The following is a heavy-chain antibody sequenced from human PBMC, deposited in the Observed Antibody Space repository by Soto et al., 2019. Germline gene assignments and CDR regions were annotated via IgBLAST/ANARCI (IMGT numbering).Heavy chain of an antibody. CDR2: IWYDGSNK. V-gene: IGHV3-33*01. J-gene: IGHJ6*02. CDR1: GFTFSSYG. D-gene: IGHD3-3*01. Sequence: QVQLVESGGGVVQPGRSLRLSCAASGFTFSSYGMHWVRQAPGKGLEWVAVIWYDGSNKYYADSVKGRFTISRDNSKNKLYLQMNSLRAEDTAVYYCARDRDDFWSGYSMDVWGQGTTVTVSS. CDR3: ARDRDDFWSGYSMDV.